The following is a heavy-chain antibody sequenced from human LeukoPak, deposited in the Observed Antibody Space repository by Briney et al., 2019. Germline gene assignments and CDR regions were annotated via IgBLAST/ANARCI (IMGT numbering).Heavy chain of an antibody. D-gene: IGHD6-19*01. J-gene: IGHJ4*02. CDR3: ARGGSSGFNKWFDY. CDR2: IYYSGST. CDR1: GGSISSGSYY. Sequence: SETLSLTCTVSGGSISSGSYYWSWIRQPPGKGLEWIGYIYYSGSTNYNPSLKSRVTISVDTSKNQFSLKLSSVTAADTAVYYCARGGSSGFNKWFDYWGQGTLVTVSS. V-gene: IGHV4-61*01.